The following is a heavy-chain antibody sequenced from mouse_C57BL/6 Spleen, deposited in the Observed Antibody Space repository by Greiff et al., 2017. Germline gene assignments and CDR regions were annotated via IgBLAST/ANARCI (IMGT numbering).Heavy chain of an antibody. D-gene: IGHD1-1*01. V-gene: IGHV5-17*01. J-gene: IGHJ2*01. Sequence: EVMLVESGGGLVKPGGSLKLSCAASGFTFSDYGMHWVRQAPEKGLEWVAYISSGSSTIYYADTVKGRFAISRDNAKNTLFLRMTSLRSEDTAMYYCAREKDFITPVPHFDFWGQGTTLTVSS. CDR3: AREKDFITPVPHFDF. CDR2: ISSGSSTI. CDR1: GFTFSDYG.